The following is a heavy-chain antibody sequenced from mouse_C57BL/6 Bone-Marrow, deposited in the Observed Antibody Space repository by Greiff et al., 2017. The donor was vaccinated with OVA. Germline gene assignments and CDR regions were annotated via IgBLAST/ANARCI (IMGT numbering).Heavy chain of an antibody. Sequence: EVKLVESGGDLVKPGGSLKLSCAASGFTFSSYGMSWVRQTPDKRLEWVATISSGGSYTYYPDSVKGRFTISRDNAKNTLYLQMSSLKSEDTAMYYCARLYEYDGPGRFAYWGQGTLVTVSA. V-gene: IGHV5-6*01. CDR3: ARLYEYDGPGRFAY. CDR1: GFTFSSYG. J-gene: IGHJ3*01. CDR2: ISSGGSYT. D-gene: IGHD2-4*01.